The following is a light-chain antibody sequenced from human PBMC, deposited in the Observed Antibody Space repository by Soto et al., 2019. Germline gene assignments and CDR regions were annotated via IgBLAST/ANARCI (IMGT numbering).Light chain of an antibody. V-gene: IGLV1-40*01. CDR1: SSNIGAGYD. J-gene: IGLJ2*01. CDR3: QSYDGTLNGVI. Sequence: QAVVTQPPSVSGAPGQSVTISCTGTSSNIGAGYDIHWYQQPPGTAPKLVIYNNHNRPSGVPDRFSGSKSGTSGYLAITGLQAEDEADYFCQSYDGTLNGVIFGGGTKLTVL. CDR2: NNH.